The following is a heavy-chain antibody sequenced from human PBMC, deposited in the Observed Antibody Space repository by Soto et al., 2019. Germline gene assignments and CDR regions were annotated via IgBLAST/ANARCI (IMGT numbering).Heavy chain of an antibody. Sequence: QVQLVESGGGVVQPGRSLRLSCAASGFSFSSYGMHWVRQAPGKGLEWVAVISYDVTNKYYADSVKGRFTLTRDNSKNTLYLQMNSLRAEDTAVYYCAKVRRIAVAGTDYFDSWGQGTLVTVSS. CDR1: GFSFSSYG. D-gene: IGHD6-19*01. CDR2: ISYDVTNK. CDR3: AKVRRIAVAGTDYFDS. V-gene: IGHV3-30*18. J-gene: IGHJ4*02.